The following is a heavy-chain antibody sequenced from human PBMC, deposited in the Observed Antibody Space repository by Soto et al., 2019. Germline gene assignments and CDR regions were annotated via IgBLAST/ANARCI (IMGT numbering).Heavy chain of an antibody. CDR2: IWYDGSNK. D-gene: IGHD4-17*01. CDR1: GFTFSSYG. CDR3: ARKDYGGKDYYYGMDV. J-gene: IGHJ6*02. V-gene: IGHV3-33*01. Sequence: GGSLRLSCAASGFTFSSYGMHWVRQAPGKGLEWVAVIWYDGSNKYYADSVKGRFTISRDNSKNTLYLQMNSLRAEDTAVYYCARKDYGGKDYYYGMDVWGQGTTVTVSS.